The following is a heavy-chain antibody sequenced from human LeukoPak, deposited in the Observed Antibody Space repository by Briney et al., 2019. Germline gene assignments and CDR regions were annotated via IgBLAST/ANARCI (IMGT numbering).Heavy chain of an antibody. V-gene: IGHV3-21*01. CDR2: ISSTSTYI. J-gene: IGHJ4*02. CDR1: GFTFSSYS. D-gene: IGHD3-22*01. Sequence: GGSLRLSCAASGFTFSSYSMNWVRQAPGKGLEWVSSISSTSTYIYYADSVKGRLTISRDNAKNALYLQMNNLRAEDTAVYCCASEETYHYETGGKTRARGVGFHYWGQGTLVTVSS. CDR3: ASEETYHYETGGKTRARGVGFHY.